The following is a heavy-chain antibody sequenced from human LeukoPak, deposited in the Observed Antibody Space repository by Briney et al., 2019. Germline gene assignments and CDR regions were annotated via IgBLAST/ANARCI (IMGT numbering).Heavy chain of an antibody. CDR2: ISSSGSTI. V-gene: IGHV3-48*03. Sequence: GGSLRLSCAASGFTFSSYEMNWVRQAPGKGLEWVSYISSSGSTIYYADSVKGRFTISRDNAKNSLYLQMNSLRAEDTAVYYCARDQETTAYYYYGMDVWGKGTTVTVSS. D-gene: IGHD1-1*01. J-gene: IGHJ6*04. CDR3: ARDQETTAYYYYGMDV. CDR1: GFTFSSYE.